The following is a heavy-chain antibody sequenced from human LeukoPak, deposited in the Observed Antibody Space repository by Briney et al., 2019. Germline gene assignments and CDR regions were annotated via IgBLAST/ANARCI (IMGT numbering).Heavy chain of an antibody. CDR3: ARGLELRLRGDAFDI. D-gene: IGHD1-7*01. CDR1: GYTLTELS. V-gene: IGHV1-69*05. CDR2: IIPIFGTA. J-gene: IGHJ3*02. Sequence: ASVKVSCKVSGYTLTELSMHWVRQAPGQGLEWMGGIIPIFGTANYAQKFQGRVTITTDESTSTAYMELSSLRSEDTAVYYCARGLELRLRGDAFDIWGQGTMVTVSS.